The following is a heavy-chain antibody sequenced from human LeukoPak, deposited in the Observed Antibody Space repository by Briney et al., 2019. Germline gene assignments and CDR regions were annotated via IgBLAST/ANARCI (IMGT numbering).Heavy chain of an antibody. J-gene: IGHJ4*02. CDR2: IYYSGST. V-gene: IGHV4-31*11. CDR3: ARASSYCGGDCLYYFDY. CDR1: GGSISSGGYY. D-gene: IGHD2-21*02. Sequence: PSQTLSLTCAVSGGSISSGGYYWSWIRQHPGKGLEWIGYIYYSGSTYYNPSLKSRVTISVDRSKNQFSLKLSSVTAADTAVYYCARASSYCGGDCLYYFDYWGQGTLVTVSS.